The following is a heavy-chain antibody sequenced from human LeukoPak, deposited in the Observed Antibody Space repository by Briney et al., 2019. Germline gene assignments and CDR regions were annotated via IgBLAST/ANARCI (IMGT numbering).Heavy chain of an antibody. CDR2: ISGSGGST. J-gene: IGHJ4*02. V-gene: IGHV3-23*01. CDR3: ASRGRYGDYWFY. D-gene: IGHD4-17*01. CDR1: GFTFSSYG. Sequence: GGSLRLSCAASGFTFSSYGMSWVRQAPGKGLEWVSAISGSGGSTYYADSVKGRFTISRDKSKNTLYLQMNSLRAEDTAVYYCASRGRYGDYWFYWGQGTLVTVSS.